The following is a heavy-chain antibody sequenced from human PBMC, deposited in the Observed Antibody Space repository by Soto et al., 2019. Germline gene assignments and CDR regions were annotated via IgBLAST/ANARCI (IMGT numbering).Heavy chain of an antibody. J-gene: IGHJ6*03. CDR3: ATGPVVTLSGVVMSTFAGFYYKDV. Sequence: SETLSLTCTVTGASVTSSSYYWGWIRQSPGKGLEWIGSFFYSGSTFYNPSLRSRVTISVDTSGNQFSLKLSSVTAADTAVYYCATGPVVTLSGVVMSTFAGFYYKDVWGKGNTVTVSS. D-gene: IGHD3-3*01. CDR1: GASVTSSSYY. V-gene: IGHV4-39*01. CDR2: FFYSGST.